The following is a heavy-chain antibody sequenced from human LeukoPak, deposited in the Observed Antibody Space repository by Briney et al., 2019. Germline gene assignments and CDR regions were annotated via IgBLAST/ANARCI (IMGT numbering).Heavy chain of an antibody. V-gene: IGHV3-48*04. D-gene: IGHD2-2*01. CDR1: GFTFSSYG. Sequence: GGSLRLSCAASGFTFSSYGMNWVRQAPGKGLEWVSYISTSGSTIFYADSVKGRFTISRDNAKNSLYLQMNSLRAEDTAVYFCARETDSTLFDYWGQGTLVTVSS. CDR3: ARETDSTLFDY. CDR2: ISTSGSTI. J-gene: IGHJ4*02.